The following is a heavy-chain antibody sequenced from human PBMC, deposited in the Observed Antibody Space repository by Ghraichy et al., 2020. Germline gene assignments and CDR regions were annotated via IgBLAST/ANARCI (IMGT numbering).Heavy chain of an antibody. Sequence: SQTLSLTCAVYGGSFSGYYWSWIRQPPGKGLEWIGEINHSGSTNYNPSLKSRVTISVDTSKNQFSLKLSSVTAADTAVYYCARGRPVTIGSGFDPWGQGTLVTVSS. D-gene: IGHD4-17*01. V-gene: IGHV4-34*01. CDR3: ARGRPVTIGSGFDP. J-gene: IGHJ5*02. CDR2: INHSGST. CDR1: GGSFSGYY.